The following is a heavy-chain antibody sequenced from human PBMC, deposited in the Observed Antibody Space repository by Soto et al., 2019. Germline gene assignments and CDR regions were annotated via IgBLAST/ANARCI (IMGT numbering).Heavy chain of an antibody. CDR2: IWYDGSNK. V-gene: IGHV3-33*01. D-gene: IGHD6-19*01. CDR1: GFTFSSYG. Sequence: QVQLVESGGGVVQPGRSLRLSCAASGFTFSSYGMHWVRQAPGKGLEWVAVIWYDGSNKYYADSVKGRFTISRDNSNNPLYVHMTGLRAADTAVYYCAGAVAELDMFDYWGQGTLVTVSS. J-gene: IGHJ4*02. CDR3: AGAVAELDMFDY.